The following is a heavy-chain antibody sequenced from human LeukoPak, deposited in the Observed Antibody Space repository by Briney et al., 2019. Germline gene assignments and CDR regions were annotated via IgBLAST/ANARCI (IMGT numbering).Heavy chain of an antibody. CDR2: ISGSGDRT. Sequence: GGSLRLSCAASGFIFSDYYMSWIRQAPGKGPEWVSAISGSGDRTDYADSVRGRFTISRDNSKSTLYLQMNSLRVEDTAIYYCAIREPIGYWGQGSLVTVSS. D-gene: IGHD6-13*01. CDR3: AIREPIGY. V-gene: IGHV3-23*01. CDR1: GFIFSDYY. J-gene: IGHJ4*02.